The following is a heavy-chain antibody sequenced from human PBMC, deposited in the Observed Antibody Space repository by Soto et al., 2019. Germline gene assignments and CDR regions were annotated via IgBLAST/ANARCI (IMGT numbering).Heavy chain of an antibody. CDR1: GYTFTSYY. J-gene: IGHJ6*02. CDR2: INPSGGST. D-gene: IGHD2-15*01. Sequence: ASVKVSCKASGYTFTSYYMDWVRQAPGQGLEWMGIINPSGGSTSYAQKFQGRVTMTRDTSTSTVYMELSSLRSEDTAVYYCARGPDIVVTRYGMDVWGQGTTVTVSS. CDR3: ARGPDIVVTRYGMDV. V-gene: IGHV1-46*01.